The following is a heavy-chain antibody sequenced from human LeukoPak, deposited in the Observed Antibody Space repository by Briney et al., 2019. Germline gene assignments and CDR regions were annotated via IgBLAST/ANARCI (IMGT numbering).Heavy chain of an antibody. CDR1: GGTFSSYA. CDR3: ARDLDAAAGNWFDP. J-gene: IGHJ5*02. D-gene: IGHD6-13*01. CDR2: IIPIFGTA. Sequence: GASVKVSCKASGGTFSSYAISWVRQAPGQGLEWMGGIIPIFGTANYAQKFQGRVTITADESTSTAYMELRSLRSDDTAVYYCARDLDAAAGNWFDPWGQGTLVTVSS. V-gene: IGHV1-69*13.